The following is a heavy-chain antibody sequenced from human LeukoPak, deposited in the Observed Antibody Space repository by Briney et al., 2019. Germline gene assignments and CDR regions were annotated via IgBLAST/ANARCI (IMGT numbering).Heavy chain of an antibody. CDR3: ARISGPLEYYYDSSG. Sequence: GRSLRLSCAASGFTFSSYGMHWVRQAPGKGLEWVAVISYDGSNKYYADSVKGRFTISRDNSKNTLYLQMNSLRAEDTAVYYCARISGPLEYYYDSSGWGQGTMVTVSS. V-gene: IGHV3-30*03. J-gene: IGHJ3*01. CDR1: GFTFSSYG. CDR2: ISYDGSNK. D-gene: IGHD3-22*01.